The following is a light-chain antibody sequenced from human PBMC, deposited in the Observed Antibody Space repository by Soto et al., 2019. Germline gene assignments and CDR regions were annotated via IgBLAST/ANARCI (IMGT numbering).Light chain of an antibody. J-gene: IGLJ1*01. CDR1: SSDVGGYNY. CDR3: CPNEEKGEV. CDR2: EVS. Sequence: QSALTQPPSVSGSPGQSVTISCTGTSSDVGGYNYVSWFQQHPGKAPKVMIYEVSKRPSGVPDRFSGSKSGNTASLTISGLQAEDGADYYGCPNEEKGEVFGSGTKVTVL. V-gene: IGLV2-11*01.